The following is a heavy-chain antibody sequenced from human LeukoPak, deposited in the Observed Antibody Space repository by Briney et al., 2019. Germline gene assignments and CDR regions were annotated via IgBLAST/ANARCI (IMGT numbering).Heavy chain of an antibody. CDR1: GVTISSSNYY. Sequence: PSGTLCLSCSVSGVTISSSNYYWGWIRQPPGKGLEWVGSIFYTTNTYSKPSLKTRPTICVDTSSNQFFLNLGSVTAADTDDYYCTVYGSTSLWNFDCWGKGALVTAS. V-gene: IGHV4-39*01. J-gene: IGHJ4*02. CDR3: TVYGSTSLWNFDC. D-gene: IGHD5/OR15-5a*01. CDR2: IFYTTNT.